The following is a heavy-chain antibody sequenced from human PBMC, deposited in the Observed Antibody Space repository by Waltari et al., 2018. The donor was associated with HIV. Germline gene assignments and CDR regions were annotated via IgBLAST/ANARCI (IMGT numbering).Heavy chain of an antibody. CDR1: GGSISSSGYY. D-gene: IGHD2-8*01. Sequence: QLQLQESGPGLVKASETLSLTCTVSGGSISSSGYYWGWIRQPPGKGLEWIGSIYYSGSTYYTPSLKSRLTISVDTSNNQFSLKVSSVTAADTAVYYCARLFYGTNHFDYWGQGTLVTVSS. J-gene: IGHJ4*02. CDR2: IYYSGST. V-gene: IGHV4-39*01. CDR3: ARLFYGTNHFDY.